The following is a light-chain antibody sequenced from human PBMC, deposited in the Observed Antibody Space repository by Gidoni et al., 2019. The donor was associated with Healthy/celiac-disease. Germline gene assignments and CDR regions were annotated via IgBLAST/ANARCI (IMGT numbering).Light chain of an antibody. J-gene: IGKJ4*01. CDR1: QSVSSSY. Sequence: EIVLTQSPGTLSVSPGERATLSCRASQSVSSSYIAWYKQKPGQAHRLLIYGASSRATGIPDRFGGSGTGTDFTLTISRLEPENFALYYCQQYGRSQVTFGGGTKVEIK. CDR3: QQYGRSQVT. V-gene: IGKV3-20*01. CDR2: GAS.